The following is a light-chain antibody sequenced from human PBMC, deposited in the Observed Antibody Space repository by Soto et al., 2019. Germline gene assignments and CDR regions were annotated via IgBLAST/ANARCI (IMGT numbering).Light chain of an antibody. CDR3: QSSDSSLSGSV. V-gene: IGLV1-40*01. J-gene: IGLJ2*01. CDR2: GNS. Sequence: QLVLTQPPSVSGAPGQRVTISCTGSSSNIGAGYDVHWYQQLPGTAPKLLIYGNSNRPSGVPDRFSGSKSGTSASLAITGLQADDEADYYCQSSDSSLSGSVFGGGTKLTVL. CDR1: SSNIGAGYD.